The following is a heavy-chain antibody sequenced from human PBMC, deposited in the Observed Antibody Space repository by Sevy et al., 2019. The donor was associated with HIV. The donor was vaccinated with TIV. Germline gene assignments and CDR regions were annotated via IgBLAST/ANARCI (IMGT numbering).Heavy chain of an antibody. V-gene: IGHV1-2*02. CDR1: GYTFTGYY. CDR2: INPNSGGT. Sequence: ASLKVSCKASGYTFTGYYMHWVRQAPGQGLEWMGWINPNSGGTNYAQKFQGRVTMTRDTSISTAYMELSRLRSDDTAVYYCARVPAGSYYFDYWGQGTLVTVSS. J-gene: IGHJ4*02. D-gene: IGHD2-2*01. CDR3: ARVPAGSYYFDY.